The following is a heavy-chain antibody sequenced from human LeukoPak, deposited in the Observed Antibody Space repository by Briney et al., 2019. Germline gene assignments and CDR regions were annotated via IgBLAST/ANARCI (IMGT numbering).Heavy chain of an antibody. V-gene: IGHV3-11*04. CDR3: ARDLYYGSGSPYYFDY. D-gene: IGHD3-10*01. CDR2: ISSSGSTI. CDR1: GFTFSDYY. J-gene: IGHJ4*02. Sequence: GGSLRLSCAASGFTFSDYYMSWIRQAPGKGLEWVSYISSSGSTIHYADSVKGRFTISRDNAKNSLYLQMNSLRAEDTAVYYCARDLYYGSGSPYYFDYWGQGTLVTVSS.